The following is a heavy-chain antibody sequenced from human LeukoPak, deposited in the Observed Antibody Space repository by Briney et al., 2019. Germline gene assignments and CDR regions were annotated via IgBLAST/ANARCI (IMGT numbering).Heavy chain of an antibody. CDR1: GGTFSSYA. J-gene: IGHJ6*02. CDR2: IIPILGIA. V-gene: IGHV1-69*04. Sequence: ASVKVSCKASGGTFSSYAISWVRQAPGQGLEWMGRIIPILGIANYAQKFQGRVTITADKSTSTAYMELSSLRSEDTAVYYCASKSNIVEVPAAILPYYYYGMDVWGQGTTVTVSS. CDR3: ASKSNIVEVPAAILPYYYYGMDV. D-gene: IGHD2-2*02.